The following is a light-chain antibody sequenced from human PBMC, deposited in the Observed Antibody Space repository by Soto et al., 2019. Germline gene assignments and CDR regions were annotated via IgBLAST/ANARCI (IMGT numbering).Light chain of an antibody. V-gene: IGLV1-44*01. Sequence: QSVLTQAPSVSGTPGQRVTITCSGSSSNIGRNSVNWYQHLPGTAPKLLTHGNNHRPSGVPDRFSGSKSGTSASLAISGLQPEDEADYCCAAWDDSLNEYVFGAGTKATVL. CDR3: AAWDDSLNEYV. CDR1: SSNIGRNS. CDR2: GNN. J-gene: IGLJ1*01.